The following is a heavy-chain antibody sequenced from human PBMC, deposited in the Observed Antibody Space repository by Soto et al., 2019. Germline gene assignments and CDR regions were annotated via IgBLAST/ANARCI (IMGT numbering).Heavy chain of an antibody. J-gene: IGHJ3*02. D-gene: IGHD3-10*01. CDR3: ASYDYYGSGSYYQDAFDI. Sequence: GGSLRLSCAASGFTFSSYAMHWVRQAPGKGLEWVAVISYDGSNKYYADSVKGRFTIPRDNSKNTLYLQMNSLRAEDTAVYYCASYDYYGSGSYYQDAFDIWGQGTMVTVSS. CDR2: ISYDGSNK. V-gene: IGHV3-30-3*01. CDR1: GFTFSSYA.